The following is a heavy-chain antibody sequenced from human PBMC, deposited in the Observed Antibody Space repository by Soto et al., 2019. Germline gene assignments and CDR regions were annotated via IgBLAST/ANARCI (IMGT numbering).Heavy chain of an antibody. V-gene: IGHV1-3*01. Sequence: QVQFVQSGAEVKKPGASVRLSCKPSGYALPNYSIQWVRQAAGQGLQWLGWINPGTGYIEYSQRFQGRLTLSKTNSASTFYMDLTSLTSEDTAVYFCTRDLNGGNPFDYWGQGTLVTVSS. D-gene: IGHD2-8*01. CDR3: TRDLNGGNPFDY. CDR2: INPGTGYI. J-gene: IGHJ4*02. CDR1: GYALPNYS.